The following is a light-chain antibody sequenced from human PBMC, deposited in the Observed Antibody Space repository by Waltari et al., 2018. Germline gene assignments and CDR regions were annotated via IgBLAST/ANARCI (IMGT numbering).Light chain of an antibody. V-gene: IGKV3-15*01. J-gene: IGKJ1*01. CDR3: QQHNSWPRT. CDR2: GAS. Sequence: EIVMTQSPATLSVSPGERATLSCRASQSISSNLAWHQQKPGQAPRLLIYGASTRATGVPARFSGSGSGTDFTLTIDSLQSGDFAVYYCQQHNSWPRTFGQGTKVEIK. CDR1: QSISSN.